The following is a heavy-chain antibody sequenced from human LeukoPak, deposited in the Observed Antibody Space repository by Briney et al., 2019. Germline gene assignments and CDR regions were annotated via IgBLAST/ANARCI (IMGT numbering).Heavy chain of an antibody. CDR2: IYHSGST. D-gene: IGHD3-10*01. J-gene: IGHJ4*02. V-gene: IGHV4-38-2*02. CDR3: ARDPGYYGSGSYYPY. CDR1: GYSISSGYY. Sequence: SETLSLTCTVSGYSISSGYYWGWIRQPPGKGLEWIGSIYHSGSTYYNPSLKSRVTISVDTSKNQFSLKLSSVTAADTAVYYCARDPGYYGSGSYYPYWGQGTLVTVSS.